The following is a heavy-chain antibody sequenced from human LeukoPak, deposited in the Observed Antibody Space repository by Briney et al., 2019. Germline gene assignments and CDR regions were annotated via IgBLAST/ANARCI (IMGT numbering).Heavy chain of an antibody. V-gene: IGHV3-7*01. CDR3: ARDGYSSGWYWRTYYYYMDV. D-gene: IGHD6-19*01. CDR2: IKQDGSEK. CDR1: GFTFSSYW. J-gene: IGHJ6*03. Sequence: GGSLRLSCAASGFTFSSYWMSWLGQAPGRGLEGVANIKQDGSEKYYVDSVKGRFTISRDNAKDSLYLQMNSLRAEDTAVYYCARDGYSSGWYWRTYYYYMDVWGKGTTVTISS.